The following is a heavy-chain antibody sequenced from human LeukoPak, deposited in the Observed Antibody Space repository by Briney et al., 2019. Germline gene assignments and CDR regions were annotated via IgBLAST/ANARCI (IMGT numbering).Heavy chain of an antibody. Sequence: GGSLRLSCAASGFTFSSYAMHWVRQAPGKGLEWVAVISYDGSNKYYADSVKGRFTISRDNSKNTLYLQMNSLRAEDTAVYYCATWSGPVFDYWGQGTLVTVSS. CDR2: ISYDGSNK. D-gene: IGHD3-3*01. CDR3: ATWSGPVFDY. CDR1: GFTFSSYA. J-gene: IGHJ4*02. V-gene: IGHV3-30-3*01.